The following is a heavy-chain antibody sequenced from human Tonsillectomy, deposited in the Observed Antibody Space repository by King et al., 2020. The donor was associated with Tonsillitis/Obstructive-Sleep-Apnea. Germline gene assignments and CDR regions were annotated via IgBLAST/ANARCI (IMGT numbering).Heavy chain of an antibody. CDR1: WYTFTKYY. CDR2: INPSSGST. CDR3: AREVQYYFDH. V-gene: IGHV1-46*01. Sequence: QLVQSGAGGKKPGASVKLSCQASWYTFTKYYMHWVRQAPGQGLEWMGIINPSSGSTTYAQNFQGRVTMTRDTSTSTLYMDLTSLKSDDTAVYYCAREVQYYFDHWGQGALVTVSS. J-gene: IGHJ4*02. D-gene: IGHD3-10*01.